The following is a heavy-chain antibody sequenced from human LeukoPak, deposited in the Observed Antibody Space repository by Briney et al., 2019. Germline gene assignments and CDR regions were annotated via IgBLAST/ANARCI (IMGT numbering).Heavy chain of an antibody. D-gene: IGHD1-26*01. CDR2: INPSGGST. CDR3: ARDRQKIVGATNAFDI. J-gene: IGHJ3*02. CDR1: GYTFTSYY. Sequence: ASVKVSCKASGYTFTSYYMHWVRQASGQGLEWMGIINPSGGSTSYAQKFQGRVTMTRDMSTSTVYMELSSLRSEDTAVYYCARDRQKIVGATNAFDIWGQGTMVTVSS. V-gene: IGHV1-46*01.